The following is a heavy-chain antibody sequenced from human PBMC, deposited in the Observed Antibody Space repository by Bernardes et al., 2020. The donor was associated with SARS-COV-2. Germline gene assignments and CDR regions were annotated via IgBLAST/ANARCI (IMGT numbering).Heavy chain of an antibody. CDR1: GFTFSNYN. J-gene: IGHJ6*02. D-gene: IGHD1-26*01. CDR3: ARGVGATSYYYYGLDV. CDR2: ISSSSSTI. Sequence: GSLRLSCAASGFTFSNYNMNWVRQAPGKGLEWVSYISSSSSTIYYADSVKGRFTISRVNAKNSLYLQMNSLRAEDTAVYYCARGVGATSYYYYGLDVWGQGTTVTVSS. V-gene: IGHV3-48*01.